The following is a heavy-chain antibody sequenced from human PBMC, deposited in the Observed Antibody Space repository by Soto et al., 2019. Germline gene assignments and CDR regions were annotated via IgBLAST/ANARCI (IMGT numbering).Heavy chain of an antibody. Sequence: SVPLSLTCNVSGGSIGSDYWSWLRQPPGKGLEGVGYIYYSGSTNYNPSLKSRVTISVDTSKNQFSLKLSSVTAADTAVYYCAREDRFYDFHYWGQGNLVTVSA. CDR2: IYYSGST. D-gene: IGHD3-16*01. CDR3: AREDRFYDFHY. V-gene: IGHV4-59*01. J-gene: IGHJ4*02. CDR1: GGSIGSDY.